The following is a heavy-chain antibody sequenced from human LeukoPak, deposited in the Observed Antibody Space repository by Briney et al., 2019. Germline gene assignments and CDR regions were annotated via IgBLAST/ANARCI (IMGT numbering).Heavy chain of an antibody. V-gene: IGHV3-7*01. J-gene: IGHJ6*03. D-gene: IGHD3-22*01. Sequence: EGSLRLSCAASGFTFSSYWMSWVRQAPGKGLEWVANIKQDGSEKYYVDSVKGRFTISRDNAKNSLYLQMNSLRAEDTAVYYCARASSYYDSSGYNYYYMDVWGKGTTVTVSS. CDR1: GFTFSSYW. CDR2: IKQDGSEK. CDR3: ARASSYYDSSGYNYYYMDV.